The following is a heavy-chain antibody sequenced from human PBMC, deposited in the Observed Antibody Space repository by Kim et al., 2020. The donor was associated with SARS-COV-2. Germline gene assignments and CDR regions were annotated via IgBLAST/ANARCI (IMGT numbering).Heavy chain of an antibody. D-gene: IGHD3-22*01. CDR1: GGSISSSSYY. V-gene: IGHV4-39*01. CDR2: IYYSGST. Sequence: SETLSLTCTVSGGSISSSSYYWDWIRQPPGKGLEWIGSIYYSGSTYYNPSLKSRVTISVDTSKNQFSLKLSSVTAADTAVYYCATLDYYDSSGYYYYYGMDVWGQGTTVTVSS. J-gene: IGHJ6*02. CDR3: ATLDYYDSSGYYYYYGMDV.